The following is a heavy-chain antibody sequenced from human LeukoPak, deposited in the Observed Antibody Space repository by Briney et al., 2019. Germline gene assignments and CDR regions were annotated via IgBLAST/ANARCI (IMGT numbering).Heavy chain of an antibody. V-gene: IGHV1-69*05. CDR3: ARDRSMESPWHPDAFDI. CDR1: GGTFSSYA. CDR2: IIPIFGTA. Sequence: ASVKVSCKASGGTFSSYAISWVRQAPGQGLEWMGGIIPIFGTANYAQKFQGRVTITTDESTSTAYMELSSLRSGDTAVYYCARDRSMESPWHPDAFDIWGQGTMVTVSS. J-gene: IGHJ3*02. D-gene: IGHD2-8*01.